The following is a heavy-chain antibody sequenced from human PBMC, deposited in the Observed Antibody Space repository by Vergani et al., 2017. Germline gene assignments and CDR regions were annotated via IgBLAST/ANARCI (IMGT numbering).Heavy chain of an antibody. Sequence: QLQLQESGSGLVKPSQTLSLTCAVSGDSITNGGFPWNWIRQPPGKGPEWIGYIFPSGNSDYNPSLKNRVSILLDKSKNQFSLWVNSVTAADTAVYFCARASLRALVGYYYYMDVWGKGKTVVVSS. J-gene: IGHJ6*03. V-gene: IGHV4-30-2*01. CDR3: ARASLRALVGYYYYMDV. D-gene: IGHD3-16*02. CDR1: GDSITNGGFP. CDR2: IFPSGNS.